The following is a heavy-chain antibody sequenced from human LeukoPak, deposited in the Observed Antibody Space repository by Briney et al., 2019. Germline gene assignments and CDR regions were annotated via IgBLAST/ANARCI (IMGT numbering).Heavy chain of an antibody. CDR3: ARAIRGSAVDTGDR. CDR1: GFTFSSYW. J-gene: IGHJ4*02. V-gene: IGHV3-7*01. D-gene: IGHD3-10*01. Sequence: PGGSLRLSCAASGFTFSSYWMRWVRQAPGKGLEGVGNINNDGSEEYYVDSVKGRFTISRDNAKNSLFLQMNSLTVEDTAVYYCARAIRGSAVDTGDRWGQGTLVTVSS. CDR2: INNDGSEE.